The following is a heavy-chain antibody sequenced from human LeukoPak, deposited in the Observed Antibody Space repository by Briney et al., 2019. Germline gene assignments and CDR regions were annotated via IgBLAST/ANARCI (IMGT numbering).Heavy chain of an antibody. CDR1: GNTFTDLS. J-gene: IGHJ4*02. CDR2: FDPEDVET. V-gene: IGHV1-24*01. Sequence: ASVKVSCKVSGNTFTDLSMNWVRQAPGKGLEWMGGFDPEDVETIYAQKFQGRGTMTEDTSTATAYMELSSLRPDDTAVYYCARGQLTDDLDYWGQGTLVTVSS. D-gene: IGHD1-14*01. CDR3: ARGQLTDDLDY.